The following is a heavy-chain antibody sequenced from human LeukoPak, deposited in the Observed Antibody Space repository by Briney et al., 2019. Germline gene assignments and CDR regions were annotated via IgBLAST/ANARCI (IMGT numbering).Heavy chain of an antibody. Sequence: PSETLSLICAVYGGSFSHYYWRWIRQPPGKGLEGIGDINHCGITNYNPSLKSRVTISVDTSKNQFSPKLSSVTAADTAVYYWARKHYYDRAHFDYWGQGTLVTVSS. D-gene: IGHD3-22*01. J-gene: IGHJ4*02. CDR1: GGSFSHYY. CDR3: ARKHYYDRAHFDY. CDR2: INHCGIT. V-gene: IGHV4-34*01.